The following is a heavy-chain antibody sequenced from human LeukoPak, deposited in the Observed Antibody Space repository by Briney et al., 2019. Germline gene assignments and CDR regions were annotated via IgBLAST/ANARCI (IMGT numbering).Heavy chain of an antibody. CDR3: AKGMDRGYDLVPFDY. CDR1: GFTFSSYA. CDR2: ISGSGSST. D-gene: IGHD5-12*01. V-gene: IGHV3-23*01. Sequence: GGSLRLSCAASGFTFSSYAMSWVRQAPGKGLEWVSTISGSGSSTYYADSVKGRFTISRDNSKNTLYLQMNSLRAEATAVYYCAKGMDRGYDLVPFDYWGQGALVTVSS. J-gene: IGHJ4*02.